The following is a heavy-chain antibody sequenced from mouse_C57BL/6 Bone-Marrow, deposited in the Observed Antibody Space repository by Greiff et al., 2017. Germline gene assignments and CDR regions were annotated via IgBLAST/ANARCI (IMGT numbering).Heavy chain of an antibody. CDR3: AREGSHDS. D-gene: IGHD1-1*02. J-gene: IGHJ2*01. CDR2: ISSGSSTI. V-gene: IGHV5-17*01. CDR1: GFTFSDYG. Sequence: EVKVVESGGGLVKPGGSLTLSCAASGFTFSDYGMHWVRQAPEKGLEWVAYISSGSSTIYYADTVKGRFTISRDNAKNTLFLQMTSLRSEDTAMYYCAREGSHDSWGQGTTLTVSS.